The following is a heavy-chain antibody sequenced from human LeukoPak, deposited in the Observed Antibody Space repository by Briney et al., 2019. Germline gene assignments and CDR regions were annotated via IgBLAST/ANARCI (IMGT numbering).Heavy chain of an antibody. D-gene: IGHD3-16*01. CDR3: ARVTSGSYGRLGY. CDR1: GYSISSGYY. Sequence: SETLSLTCTISGYSISSGYYWGWIRQPPGKGLEWIGSIYHSGSTYYNPSLKSRVTISVDTSKNQFSLKLSSVTAADTAVYYCARVTSGSYGRLGYWGRGTLVTVSS. J-gene: IGHJ4*02. CDR2: IYHSGST. V-gene: IGHV4-38-2*02.